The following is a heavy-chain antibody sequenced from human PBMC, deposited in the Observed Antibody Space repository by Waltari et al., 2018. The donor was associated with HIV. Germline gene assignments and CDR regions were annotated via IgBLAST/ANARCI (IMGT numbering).Heavy chain of an antibody. D-gene: IGHD1-26*01. CDR1: GFTFSSYG. CDR3: AKHHLSGSYSD. CDR2: IRYEGSNE. J-gene: IGHJ4*02. Sequence: QVHLVESGGGVVQPVGSLRLSCAPSGFTFSSYGMHWVRQAPGKGLEWLAFIRYEGSNEYYADSGKGRFTISRDNSKNTLYLQMSSLKAEDTAVYYCAKHHLSGSYSDWGQGTLVTVSS. V-gene: IGHV3-30*02.